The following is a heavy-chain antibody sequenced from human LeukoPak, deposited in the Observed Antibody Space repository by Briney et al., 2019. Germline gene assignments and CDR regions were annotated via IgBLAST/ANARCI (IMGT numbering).Heavy chain of an antibody. Sequence: GGSLRLSCAASGFIFSSYGMHWVRRAPGKGLEWVAVIWYDGTNTYYADSVKGRFTISRDNSKNTLYLQMNSLRAEDTAVYYCARDFCSGGSCYPDAFDIWGQGTMVTVSS. CDR1: GFIFSSYG. CDR3: ARDFCSGGSCYPDAFDI. CDR2: IWYDGTNT. V-gene: IGHV3-33*08. D-gene: IGHD2-15*01. J-gene: IGHJ3*02.